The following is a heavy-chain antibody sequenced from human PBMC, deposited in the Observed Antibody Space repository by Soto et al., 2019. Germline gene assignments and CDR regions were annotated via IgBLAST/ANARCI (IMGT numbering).Heavy chain of an antibody. CDR2: INPSDDTT. Sequence: ASVKVSCKASGYTFTRHWMHWVRQAPGQGLEWMGIINPSDDTTSYAQKFQGRITMTRDTSTSTVYMELSSLRSEDTAIYYCARDHSGNSHGYSRWWFDPWGQGTLVPRLL. CDR3: ARDHSGNSHGYSRWWFDP. D-gene: IGHD3-22*01. CDR1: GYTFTRHW. V-gene: IGHV1-46*01. J-gene: IGHJ5*02.